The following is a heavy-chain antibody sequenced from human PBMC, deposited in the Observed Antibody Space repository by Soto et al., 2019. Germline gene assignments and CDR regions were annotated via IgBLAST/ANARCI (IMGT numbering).Heavy chain of an antibody. Sequence: QITLQESGPTLVKPTQTLTLTCTFSGFSLTTSEVAVGWIRQPPGRGLECLAIVYGSEDKFYSPSLRSRLTITKENSKNQVVLTLTDMDPVDTGTYFCVRRYDPYYFDYWGQGTQVTVSS. CDR2: VYGSEDK. CDR3: VRRYDPYYFDY. J-gene: IGHJ4*02. V-gene: IGHV2-5*04. D-gene: IGHD1-1*01. CDR1: GFSLTTSEVA.